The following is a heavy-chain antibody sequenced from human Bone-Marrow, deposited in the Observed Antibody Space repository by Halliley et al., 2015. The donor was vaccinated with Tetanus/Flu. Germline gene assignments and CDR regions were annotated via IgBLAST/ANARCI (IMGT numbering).Heavy chain of an antibody. Sequence: GGGLEWFGETHHRGSPNYNPSLRSRVPISGDKSKNRFSLELSSVTAADTAVYFCTNNGWYSLDFWGQGTLVTVSS. V-gene: IGHV4-4*01. D-gene: IGHD6-19*01. CDR3: TNNGWYSLDF. CDR2: THHRGSP. J-gene: IGHJ4*02.